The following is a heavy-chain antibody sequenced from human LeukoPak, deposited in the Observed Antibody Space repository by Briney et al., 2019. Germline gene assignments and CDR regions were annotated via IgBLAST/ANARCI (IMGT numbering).Heavy chain of an antibody. V-gene: IGHV1-8*01. CDR3: AREYYYDSSGYYYPPSYYYYYMDV. CDR2: MNPNSGNT. Sequence: ASVTVSCKASGYTFTSYDINWVRQATGQGLEWLGWMNPNSGNTGYAQKFQGRVTMTRNTSISTAYMELSSLRSEDTAVYYCAREYYYDSSGYYYPPSYYYYYMDVWGKGTTVTVSS. J-gene: IGHJ6*03. CDR1: GYTFTSYD. D-gene: IGHD3-22*01.